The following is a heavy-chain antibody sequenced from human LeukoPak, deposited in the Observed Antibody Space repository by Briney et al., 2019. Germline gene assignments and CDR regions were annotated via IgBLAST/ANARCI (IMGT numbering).Heavy chain of an antibody. CDR3: VRGTALVMGDY. Sequence: GASLKISCPSSGYNFVSHHIAWARQVPGKGLEWMGIIYPGDSNTRYRPSFQGQVTMSADRSISTAYLQWSSLKASDTAIYYCVRGTALVMGDYWGQGALVTVSS. V-gene: IGHV5-51*01. J-gene: IGHJ4*02. CDR2: IYPGDSNT. CDR1: GYNFVSHH. D-gene: IGHD5-18*01.